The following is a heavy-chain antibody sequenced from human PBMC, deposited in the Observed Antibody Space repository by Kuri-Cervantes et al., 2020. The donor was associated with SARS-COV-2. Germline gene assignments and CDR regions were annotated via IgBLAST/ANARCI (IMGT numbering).Heavy chain of an antibody. Sequence: ASVKVSCKASGYNFITHGISWVRQAPGQGLEWMGWISAYNGNKNYAQKVQDRVTLTTDTSTSTAYMELRSLRSDDTAVYYCARGPQEAGAGPWQDGFDYWGQGTLVTVSS. CDR1: GYNFITHG. CDR2: ISAYNGNK. D-gene: IGHD6-19*01. J-gene: IGHJ4*02. CDR3: ARGPQEAGAGPWQDGFDY. V-gene: IGHV1-18*04.